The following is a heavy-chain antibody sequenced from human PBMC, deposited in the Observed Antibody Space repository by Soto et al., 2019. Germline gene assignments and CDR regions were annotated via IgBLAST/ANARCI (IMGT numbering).Heavy chain of an antibody. CDR1: GYTFITYD. J-gene: IGHJ4*02. Sequence: ASVKVSCKASGYTFITYDINWVRQATGQGLEWMGWMNPSNGNAGYAQKFQGRLTMTRNTSISTAYMELSSLRSDDTAVYFCARRKEWSGPHCSDSWRQGYLGTVSS. CDR3: ARRKEWSGPHCSDS. D-gene: IGHD3-3*01. V-gene: IGHV1-8*01. CDR2: MNPSNGNA.